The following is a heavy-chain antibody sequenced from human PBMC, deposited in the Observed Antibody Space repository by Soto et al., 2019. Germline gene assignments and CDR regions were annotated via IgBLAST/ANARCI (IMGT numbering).Heavy chain of an antibody. CDR2: ISAYNGNT. V-gene: IGHV1-18*04. D-gene: IGHD4-17*01. CDR3: ARMSTVTTPIDY. Sequence: ASVKVSCKASGHTFTSYGIRWVRQAPGQGLEWMGWISAYNGNTNDAQKIQGRVTMTTYTSTSTAYMELRSLRSDDTAVYYCARMSTVTTPIDYWGQGTLVTVSS. CDR1: GHTFTSYG. J-gene: IGHJ4*02.